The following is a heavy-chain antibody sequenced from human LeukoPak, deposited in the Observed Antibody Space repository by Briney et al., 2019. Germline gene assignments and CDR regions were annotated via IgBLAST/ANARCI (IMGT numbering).Heavy chain of an antibody. CDR1: GYSLTSTYW. J-gene: IGHJ4*02. V-gene: IGHV4-38-2*01. CDR3: ARVGGDDSTGHYSVDY. Sequence: PSETLSLTCAVSGYSLTSTYWWGWIRQTPGRGLEWIGSLHHSGSTSYSPSLKSRVTISVDTSKNQFSLRLSSVTAADPAVYYCARVGGDDSTGHYSVDYWGQGTLVTVSS. D-gene: IGHD3-22*01. CDR2: LHHSGST.